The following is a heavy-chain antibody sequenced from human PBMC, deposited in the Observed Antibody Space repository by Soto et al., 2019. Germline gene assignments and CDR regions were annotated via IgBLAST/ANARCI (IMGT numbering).Heavy chain of an antibody. Sequence: QVQLVQSGAEVKKPGSSVKVSCKASGDTFSSYAISWVRQAPGQGLEWMGGIIPIFGTANYAQKFQGRVTITADESTSTAYMELSSLRSEDTAVYYCARDMSSGYIKFLWPWGQGTLVTVSS. CDR1: GDTFSSYA. CDR2: IIPIFGTA. J-gene: IGHJ5*02. D-gene: IGHD3-22*01. CDR3: ARDMSSGYIKFLWP. V-gene: IGHV1-69*01.